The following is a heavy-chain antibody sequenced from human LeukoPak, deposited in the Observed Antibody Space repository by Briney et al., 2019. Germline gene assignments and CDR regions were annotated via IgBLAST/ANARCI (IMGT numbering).Heavy chain of an antibody. J-gene: IGHJ4*02. Sequence: QAGRSLRLSCAASGFTFDDYAMHWVRQTPGKGLEWVSGISWNSGSIGYADSVKGRFTISRDNSKNTLYLQMNSLRAEDTAVYYCAKDTAPNSSTWREGVDYWGQGTLVTVSS. CDR3: AKDTAPNSSTWREGVDY. CDR1: GFTFDDYA. V-gene: IGHV3-9*01. CDR2: ISWNSGSI. D-gene: IGHD6-13*01.